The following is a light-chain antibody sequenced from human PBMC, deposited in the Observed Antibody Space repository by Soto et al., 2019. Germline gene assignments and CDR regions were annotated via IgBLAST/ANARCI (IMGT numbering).Light chain of an antibody. CDR1: TSNIGSNY. J-gene: IGLJ2*01. V-gene: IGLV1-47*01. CDR3: AAWDDSLSGRV. Sequence: QSVLTQPPSASGTPGQRVTISCSGSTSNIGSNYVYWYQQLPGTAPKLLIYMNNQRPSGVPDRFSGSKSGTSASLAISGLRFEDEADDNCAAWDDSLSGRVFGGGTKLT. CDR2: MNN.